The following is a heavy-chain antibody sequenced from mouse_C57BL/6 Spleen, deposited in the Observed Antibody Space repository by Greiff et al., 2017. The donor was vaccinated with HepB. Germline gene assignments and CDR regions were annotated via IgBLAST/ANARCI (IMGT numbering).Heavy chain of an antibody. V-gene: IGHV5-4*01. CDR3: ARKGIYYGYDGGFAY. Sequence: EVQLVESGGGLVKPGGSLKLSCAASGFTFSSYAMSWVRQTPEKRLEWVAIISDGGSYTYYPDNVKGRFTISRDNAKNNLYLQMSHLKSEDTAMYYCARKGIYYGYDGGFAYWGQGTLVTVSA. CDR2: ISDGGSYT. CDR1: GFTFSSYA. J-gene: IGHJ3*01. D-gene: IGHD2-2*01.